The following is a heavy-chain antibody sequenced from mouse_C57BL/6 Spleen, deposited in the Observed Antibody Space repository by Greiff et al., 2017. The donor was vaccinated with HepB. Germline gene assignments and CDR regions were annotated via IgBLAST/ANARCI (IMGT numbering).Heavy chain of an antibody. CDR3: ARGNYDYDNAMDY. V-gene: IGHV1-31*01. Sequence: VQLKQSGPELVKPGASVKISCKASGYSFTGYYMHWVKQSHGNILDWIGYIYPYNGVSSYNQKFKGKATLTVDKSSSTAYMELRSLTSEDSAVYYGARGNYDYDNAMDYWGQGTSVTVSS. J-gene: IGHJ4*01. CDR2: IYPYNGVS. CDR1: GYSFTGYY. D-gene: IGHD2-4*01.